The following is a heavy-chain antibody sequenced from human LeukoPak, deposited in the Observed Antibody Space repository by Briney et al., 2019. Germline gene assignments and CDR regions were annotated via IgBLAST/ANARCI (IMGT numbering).Heavy chain of an antibody. CDR2: IWYDGSNK. J-gene: IGHJ4*02. V-gene: IGHV3-33*01. D-gene: IGHD6-19*01. CDR1: GFTFSSYG. CDR3: ATDISLAGPGY. Sequence: PGGSLRFSCAASGFTFSSYGMHWVRQAPGKGLEWVAVIWYDGSNKYYADSVKGRSTISRDDSKNTLYLQMNSLRAEDTAVYYCATDISLAGPGYWGQGTLVTVSS.